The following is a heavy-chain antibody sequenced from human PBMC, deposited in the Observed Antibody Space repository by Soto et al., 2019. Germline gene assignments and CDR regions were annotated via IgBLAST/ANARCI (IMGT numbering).Heavy chain of an antibody. CDR3: ASYCSSTSCYTPRKGYYGMDV. J-gene: IGHJ6*02. Sequence: SLSLTCTVSGGSISSGGYYWSWIRQHPGKGLEWIGYIYYSGSTYYNPSLKSRVTISVDTSKNQFSLKLSSVTAADTAVYYCASYCSSTSCYTPRKGYYGMDVWGQGTTVTVS. CDR1: GGSISSGGYY. V-gene: IGHV4-31*03. D-gene: IGHD2-2*01. CDR2: IYYSGST.